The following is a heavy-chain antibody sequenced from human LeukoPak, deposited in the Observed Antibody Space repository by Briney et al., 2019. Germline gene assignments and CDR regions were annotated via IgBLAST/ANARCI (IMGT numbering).Heavy chain of an antibody. V-gene: IGHV5-51*01. CDR3: ARGEETGTPVYY. Sequence: GESLKISCNGSGYRFSNYWIGLVRQMPGRGVECMGIMYPGDSDARYSPSFQGQITMSDDKSNDTAYLQWNRLKTSDPALYYCARGEETGTPVYYWVQGTVVTVSS. CDR1: GYRFSNYW. CDR2: MYPGDSDA. D-gene: IGHD1-14*01. J-gene: IGHJ4*02.